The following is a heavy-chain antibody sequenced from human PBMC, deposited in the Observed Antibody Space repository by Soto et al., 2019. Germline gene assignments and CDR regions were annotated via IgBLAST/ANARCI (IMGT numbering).Heavy chain of an antibody. D-gene: IGHD5-18*01. CDR3: ARDRGYTYGFDF. CDR2: ISGSGGGT. V-gene: IGHV3-23*01. CDR1: GFTFSSYA. Sequence: GGSLRLSCAAPGFTFSSYAMSWVRQAPGKGLEWVSGISGSGGGTYYADSVKGRFTISRDNSKNTLYLQMNSLRDEDTAVYYCARDRGYTYGFDFWGQGALVTVSS. J-gene: IGHJ4*02.